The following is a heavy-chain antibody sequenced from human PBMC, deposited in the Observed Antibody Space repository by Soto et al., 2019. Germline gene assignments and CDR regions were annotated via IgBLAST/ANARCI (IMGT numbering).Heavy chain of an antibody. J-gene: IGHJ3*02. D-gene: IGHD4-17*01. V-gene: IGHV3-23*01. CDR3: VRWIRAYGNAFDI. CDR1: GFTFSKYA. Sequence: EVQLLESGGGLVQPGGSLRLSSAASGFTFSKYAMTWVRQAPGKGLEWVSAISASGGGTYYADSVKGRFTISRDNSKNTLYLQMNRLRAEDTAVYYCVRWIRAYGNAFDIWGQGTMVTVSS. CDR2: ISASGGGT.